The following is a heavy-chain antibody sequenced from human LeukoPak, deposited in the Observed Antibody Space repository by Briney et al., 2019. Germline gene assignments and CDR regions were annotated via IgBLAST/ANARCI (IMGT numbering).Heavy chain of an antibody. V-gene: IGHV3-21*01. CDR1: GFTFSSYI. CDR2: ISSSSSYI. Sequence: GGSLRLSCAASGFTFSSYIMNWVRQAPGKGLEWVSSISSSSSYIYYADSVKGRFTISRDNAKNSLYLQMNSLRAEDTAVYYCARDREVVAATFDYWGQGTMVTVSS. CDR3: ARDREVVAATFDY. D-gene: IGHD2-15*01. J-gene: IGHJ4*02.